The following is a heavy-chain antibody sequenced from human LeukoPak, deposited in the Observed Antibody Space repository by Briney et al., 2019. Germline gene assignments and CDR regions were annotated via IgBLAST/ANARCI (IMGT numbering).Heavy chain of an antibody. V-gene: IGHV3-11*06. Sequence: PGGSLRLSCAASGFTFSDYYMSWIRQAPGKGLEWISFISSSSSYTNYADSVKGRFTISRDNTKNSLYLQVNNLRAEDTAVYYCARGGADYVIGYWGQGTLVTVSS. CDR1: GFTFSDYY. CDR2: ISSSSSYT. D-gene: IGHD4-17*01. CDR3: ARGGADYVIGY. J-gene: IGHJ4*02.